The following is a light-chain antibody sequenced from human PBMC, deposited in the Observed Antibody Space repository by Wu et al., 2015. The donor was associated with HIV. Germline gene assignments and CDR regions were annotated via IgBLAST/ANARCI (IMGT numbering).Light chain of an antibody. V-gene: IGKV3-20*01. CDR3: QQFGSSSYT. J-gene: IGKJ2*01. CDR2: GAS. CDR1: QNVDSSY. Sequence: EIVLTQSPDTLSLSPGGRATLSCRASQNVDSSYFAWYQQKPGQAPRLLIYGASNRATGIPDRFSGSGSGTDFTLTISRLEPEDFAVYYCQQFGSSSYTFGQGTKLEIK.